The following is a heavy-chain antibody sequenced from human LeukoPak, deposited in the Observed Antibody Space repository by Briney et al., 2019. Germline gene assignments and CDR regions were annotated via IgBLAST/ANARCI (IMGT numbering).Heavy chain of an antibody. CDR2: IKQDGSEK. D-gene: IGHD3-22*01. CDR3: ARDLYYDSSGNFDY. V-gene: IGHV3-7*04. J-gene: IGHJ4*02. CDR1: GFTFSSYR. Sequence: GGSLRLSCAAPGFTFSSYRMSWVRQAPGKGLEWLANIKQDGSEKYYVDSVKGRFTISRDNAKNPLYLQMNSLRAEDTAVYYCARDLYYDSSGNFDYWGQGTLVTVSS.